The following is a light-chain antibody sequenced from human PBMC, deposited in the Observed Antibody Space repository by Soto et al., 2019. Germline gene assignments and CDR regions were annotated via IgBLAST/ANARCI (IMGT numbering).Light chain of an antibody. Sequence: QSVLTQPASVSGSPGQSITISCTGTSSDLAIYNYVSWYQQQPGNAPKLMIYQVTNRPSGVSNRFSGSRSRNTASLTISGLQAEDEADYYCSSYTDSSNDVFGTGTKLTLL. CDR1: SSDLAIYNY. CDR2: QVT. CDR3: SSYTDSSNDV. V-gene: IGLV2-14*01. J-gene: IGLJ1*01.